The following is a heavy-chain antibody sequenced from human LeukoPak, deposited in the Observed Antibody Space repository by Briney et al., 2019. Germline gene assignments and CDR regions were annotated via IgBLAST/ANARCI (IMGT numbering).Heavy chain of an antibody. J-gene: IGHJ4*02. D-gene: IGHD4-17*01. CDR2: IRYDGSNK. V-gene: IGHV3-30*02. Sequence: PGGSLRLSCAASGFTFSSYGMHWVRQAPGKGLEWVAFIRYDGSNKYYADSVKGRFTISRDNPKNTLYLQMNSLRAEDTAVYYCAKDRDYGDYLFDYWGQETLVTVSS. CDR3: AKDRDYGDYLFDY. CDR1: GFTFSSYG.